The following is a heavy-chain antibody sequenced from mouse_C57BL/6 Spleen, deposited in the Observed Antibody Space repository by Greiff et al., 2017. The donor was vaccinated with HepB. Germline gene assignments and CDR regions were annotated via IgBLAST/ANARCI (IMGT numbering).Heavy chain of an antibody. V-gene: IGHV5-4*01. CDR2: ISDGGSYT. D-gene: IGHD2-12*01. J-gene: IGHJ4*01. CDR1: GFTFSSYA. Sequence: EVQVVESGGGLVKPGGSLKLSCAASGFTFSSYAMSWVRQTPEKRLEWVATISDGGSYTYYPDNVKGRFTISRDNAKNNLYLQMSHLKSEDTAMYYCARRHSPRYAMDYWGQGTSVTVSS. CDR3: ARRHSPRYAMDY.